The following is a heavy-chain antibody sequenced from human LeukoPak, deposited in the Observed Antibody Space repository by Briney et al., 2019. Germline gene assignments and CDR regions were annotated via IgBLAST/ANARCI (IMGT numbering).Heavy chain of an antibody. CDR1: GPSISSSANY. CDR3: ARLETSVTEHNWFDP. CDR2: IGGSNYYRGGT. D-gene: IGHD2-21*02. Sequence: PSETLSLTCTVSGPSISSSANYWGWIRQPPGKGLEWIGSIGGSNYYRGGTYYNPSLKSRVTIHVDTSKDQFSLKLSSVTAADTAVYYCARLETSVTEHNWFDPWGQGTLVTVSS. V-gene: IGHV4-39*01. J-gene: IGHJ5*02.